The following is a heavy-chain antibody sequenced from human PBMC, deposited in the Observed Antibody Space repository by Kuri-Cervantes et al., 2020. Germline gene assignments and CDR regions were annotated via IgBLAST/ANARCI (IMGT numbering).Heavy chain of an antibody. J-gene: IGHJ4*02. V-gene: IGHV3-48*03. CDR3: AFPGVLAN. D-gene: IGHD3-10*01. CDR2: MSTGGTTI. CDR1: GFNFRDHE. Sequence: LSLTCAVSGFNFRDHEMNWVRQAPGKGLEWVSYMSTGGTTISYADSVRGRFTISRDYARNSLYLQMSSLRVEDTAVYYCAFPGVLANWGQGTLVTVSS.